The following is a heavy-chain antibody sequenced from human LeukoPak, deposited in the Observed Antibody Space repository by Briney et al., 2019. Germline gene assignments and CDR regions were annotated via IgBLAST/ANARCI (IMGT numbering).Heavy chain of an antibody. CDR1: GFTFSSYA. D-gene: IGHD3-22*01. J-gene: IGHJ4*02. CDR3: AKTPYYDSSGYYFDY. Sequence: GGSLRLSCAASGFTFSSYAMSWVRQAPGKGLEWVSGISASGGSTYYADSVMGRFTISRDNSKNTLYLQMNSLRAEDPAVYYCAKTPYYDSSGYYFDYWGQGTLVTVSS. V-gene: IGHV3-23*01. CDR2: ISASGGST.